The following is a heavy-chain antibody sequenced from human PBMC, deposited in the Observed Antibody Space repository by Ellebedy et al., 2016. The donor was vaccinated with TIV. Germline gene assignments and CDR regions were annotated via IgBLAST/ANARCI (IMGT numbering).Heavy chain of an antibody. V-gene: IGHV4-39*01. J-gene: IGHJ4*02. CDR3: ARTDPWQPIDD. Sequence: MPSETLSLTCSVSGGSVSSTRYYWAWIRQPPGKGLEYIGRVFYSGSPYYSPSFKSRVTLSADTSKNQFSLNLRTATAADTAVYYCARTDPWQPIDDWGQGILVSVSS. CDR1: GGSVSSTRYY. CDR2: VFYSGSP. D-gene: IGHD2-21*02.